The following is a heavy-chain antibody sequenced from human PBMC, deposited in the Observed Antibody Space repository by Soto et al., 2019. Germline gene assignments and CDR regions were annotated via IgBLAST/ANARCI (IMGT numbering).Heavy chain of an antibody. V-gene: IGHV3-23*01. CDR3: VTAVASAGSY. D-gene: IGHD3-10*01. J-gene: IGHJ4*02. CDR1: GFTFNNYA. CDR2: ISASGSRT. Sequence: PGGSLRLSCAASGFTFNNYAMSWVRQAPGKGLEWVSDISASGSRTFYADSVKGRFTVSRDFSKNTLYLQMVSLRVEDTAVYYCVTAVASAGSYWGQGTLVTVSS.